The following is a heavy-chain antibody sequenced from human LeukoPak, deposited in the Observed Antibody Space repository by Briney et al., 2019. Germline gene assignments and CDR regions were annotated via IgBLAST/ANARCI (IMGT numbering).Heavy chain of an antibody. CDR3: AKEYCSGGSCSYYYYYYYGMDV. CDR1: GFTFSSYA. Sequence: GASLRLSCAASGFTFSSYAMSWVRQASGKGLEWVSAISGSGGSTYYADSVKGRFTISRDNSENTLYLQMNSLRAEDTAVYYCAKEYCSGGSCSYYYYYYYGMDVWGQGTTVTVSS. CDR2: ISGSGGST. D-gene: IGHD2-15*01. V-gene: IGHV3-23*01. J-gene: IGHJ6*02.